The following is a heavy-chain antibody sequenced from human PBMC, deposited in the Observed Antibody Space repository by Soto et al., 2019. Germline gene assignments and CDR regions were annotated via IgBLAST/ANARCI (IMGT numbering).Heavy chain of an antibody. CDR3: ARGGIVVVPAALASNWFDP. Sequence: SETLSLTCAVYGGSFSGYYWSWIRQPPGKGLEWIGEINHSGSTNYNPSLKSRVTISVDTSKNPFSLKLSSVTAADTAVYYCARGGIVVVPAALASNWFDPWGQGTLVTVSS. D-gene: IGHD2-2*01. CDR2: INHSGST. CDR1: GGSFSGYY. V-gene: IGHV4-34*01. J-gene: IGHJ5*02.